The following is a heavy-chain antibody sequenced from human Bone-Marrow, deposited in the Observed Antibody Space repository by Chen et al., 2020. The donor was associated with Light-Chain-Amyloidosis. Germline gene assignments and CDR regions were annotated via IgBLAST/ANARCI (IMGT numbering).Heavy chain of an antibody. V-gene: IGHV3-23*04. J-gene: IGHJ3*02. D-gene: IGHD3-9*01. Sequence: EVQLVESGGGLLQRGGSLSPSCAASGFAFSSYSLSWVRQAPGRGREWGATIGGRFGIGYSGDPVKGRLTISRDNSKNALCLQMNSLRAEDTAVYYCAKDISYDDILPGYPADAFDIWGQGTMVTVSS. CDR3: AKDISYDDILPGYPADAFDI. CDR2: IGGRFGIG. CDR1: GFAFSSYS.